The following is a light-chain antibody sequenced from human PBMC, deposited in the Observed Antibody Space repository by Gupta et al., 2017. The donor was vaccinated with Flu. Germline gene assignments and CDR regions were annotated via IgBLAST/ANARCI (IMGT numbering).Light chain of an antibody. CDR1: SSNIGSNT. V-gene: IGLV1-44*01. CDR3: AAWDDSLNGHYV. J-gene: IGLJ1*01. Sequence: QSVLAQPPSASGTPGQRVTISCSGSSSNIGSNTVNWYQQVPGTAPKLLIYGNNHRPSGVPDRFSGSKSGTSASLAISGLQSEDEADYYCAAWDDSLNGHYVFGTGTKVTVL. CDR2: GNN.